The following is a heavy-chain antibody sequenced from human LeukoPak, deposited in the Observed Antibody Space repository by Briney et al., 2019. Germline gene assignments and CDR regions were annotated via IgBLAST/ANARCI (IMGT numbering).Heavy chain of an antibody. CDR3: ARRRHDYVWGSYRYGTYYFDY. CDR1: GGASSGYY. V-gene: IGHV4-34*01. D-gene: IGHD3-16*02. Sequence: SETLSLTCAVYGGASSGYYWSWIRQPPGKGLEWIGEINHGGSTNYNPSLKSRVTISVDTSKNQFSLKLSSVTAADTAVYYCARRRHDYVWGSYRYGTYYFDYWGQGTLVTVSS. CDR2: INHGGST. J-gene: IGHJ4*02.